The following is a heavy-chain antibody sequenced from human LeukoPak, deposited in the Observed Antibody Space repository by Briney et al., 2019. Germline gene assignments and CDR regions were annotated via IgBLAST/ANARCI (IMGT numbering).Heavy chain of an antibody. V-gene: IGHV3-7*01. CDR3: VVVITLFDY. CDR1: GFTFSSYW. CDR2: IKQDGSEK. Sequence: GGSLRLSCAASGFTFSSYWMSWARQAPGKGLEWVANIKQDGSEKYYVDSVKGRFTISRDNAKNSLYLQMNSLRAEDTAVYYCVVVITLFDYWGQGTLVTVSS. J-gene: IGHJ4*02. D-gene: IGHD3-22*01.